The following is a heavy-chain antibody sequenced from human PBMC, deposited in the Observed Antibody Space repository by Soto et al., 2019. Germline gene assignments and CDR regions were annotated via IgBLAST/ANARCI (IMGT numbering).Heavy chain of an antibody. Sequence: QVQLQQWGAGLLKPSETLSLTCAVYGGSXXXXXXXWXRQXPXXGXEWIGEINHSGSTNYNPSLKSRVTIPXXTXXXXXSLKLXSVXAXXXAVYYCARRSLTGTAYNWFDPWGQGTLVTVSS. CDR2: INHSGST. J-gene: IGHJ5*02. CDR3: ARRSLTGTAYNWFDP. D-gene: IGHD1-20*01. CDR1: GGSXXXXX. V-gene: IGHV4-34*01.